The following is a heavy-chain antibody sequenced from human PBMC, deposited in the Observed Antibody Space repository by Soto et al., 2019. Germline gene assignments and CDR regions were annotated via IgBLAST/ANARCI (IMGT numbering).Heavy chain of an antibody. J-gene: IGHJ4*02. V-gene: IGHV3-23*01. CDR1: GFTFSSYA. D-gene: IGHD3-16*01. Sequence: EVQLLESGGGLVQPGGSLRLSCAASGFTFSSYAMSWVRQAPGKGLEWVSAISGSGGSTYYADSVKGRFTISRDNSKNTLYLXMXSLXAEDTAVYYCAKEKYDYIWGTRNYFDYWGQGTLVTVSS. CDR2: ISGSGGST. CDR3: AKEKYDYIWGTRNYFDY.